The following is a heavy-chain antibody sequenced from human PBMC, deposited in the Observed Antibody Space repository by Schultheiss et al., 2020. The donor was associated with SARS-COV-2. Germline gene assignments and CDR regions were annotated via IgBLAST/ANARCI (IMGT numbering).Heavy chain of an antibody. D-gene: IGHD6-6*01. CDR2: INPNSGGT. CDR1: GYTFTGYY. J-gene: IGHJ4*02. CDR3: ARGLRQLVGAYYFDY. Sequence: ASVKVSCKASGYTFTGYYMHWVRQAPGQGLEWMGRINPNSGGTNYAQKFQGRVTMTRDTSISTAYMELSRLRSDDTAVYYCARGLRQLVGAYYFDYWGQGTLVTVSS. V-gene: IGHV1-2*06.